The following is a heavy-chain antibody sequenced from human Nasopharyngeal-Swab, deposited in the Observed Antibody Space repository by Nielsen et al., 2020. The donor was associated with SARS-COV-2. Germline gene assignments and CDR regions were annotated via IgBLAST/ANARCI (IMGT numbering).Heavy chain of an antibody. Sequence: GESLKISCAASGFTFSSYSMNWVRQAPGKGLEWVSSISSSSSYIYYADSVKGRFTISRDNAKNSLYLQMNSLRAEDTAVYYCARASSPEYYYYYYYMDVWGKGTTVTVSS. V-gene: IGHV3-21*01. J-gene: IGHJ6*03. CDR2: ISSSSSYI. CDR1: GFTFSSYS. CDR3: ARASSPEYYYYYYYMDV. D-gene: IGHD6-13*01.